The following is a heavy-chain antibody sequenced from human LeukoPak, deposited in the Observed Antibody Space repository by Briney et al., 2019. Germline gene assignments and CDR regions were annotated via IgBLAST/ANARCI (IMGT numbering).Heavy chain of an antibody. V-gene: IGHV4-38-2*02. Sequence: SETLSLTCTVSGGSISSYYWGWIRQPPGKGLEWIGSICPSGNTYYNPSLKSRLTISIDTSKNQFSLKLSSVTAADTAVYYCARDIVGPVYYFDYWGQGTLVTVSS. CDR2: ICPSGNT. CDR1: GGSISSYY. J-gene: IGHJ4*02. CDR3: ARDIVGPVYYFDY. D-gene: IGHD2-15*01.